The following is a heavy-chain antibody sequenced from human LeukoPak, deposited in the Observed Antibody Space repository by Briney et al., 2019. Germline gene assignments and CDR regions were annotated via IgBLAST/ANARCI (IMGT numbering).Heavy chain of an antibody. J-gene: IGHJ3*02. CDR3: ARGLEWGDGFDI. V-gene: IGHV4-59*08. CDR1: GGSISSYY. CDR2: IYYSGST. D-gene: IGHD1-1*01. Sequence: SETLSLTCTVSGGSISSYYWSWIRQPPGKGLEWIEYIYYSGSTNYNPSLKSRVTISVDTSKNQFSLKLTSVTAADTAVYYCARGLEWGDGFDIWGQGTMVTVSP.